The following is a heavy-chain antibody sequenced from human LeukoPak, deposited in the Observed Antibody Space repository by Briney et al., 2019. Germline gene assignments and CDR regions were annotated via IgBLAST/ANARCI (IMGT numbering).Heavy chain of an antibody. CDR2: IYYSGST. CDR1: GGSISNYY. J-gene: IGHJ3*02. D-gene: IGHD4-23*01. V-gene: IGHV4-59*01. CDR3: ARERWFDI. Sequence: SETLSLTCTVSGGSISNYYWSWIRQPPGKGLEWIGYIYYSGSTNYNPSLKSRVTISVDTSKNQFSLKLSSVTTADTAVYYCARERWFDIWGQGTMVTVSS.